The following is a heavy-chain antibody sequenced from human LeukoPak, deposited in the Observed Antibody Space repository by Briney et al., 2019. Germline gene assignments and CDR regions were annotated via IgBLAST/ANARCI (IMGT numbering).Heavy chain of an antibody. J-gene: IGHJ4*02. D-gene: IGHD4-17*01. Sequence: GASVKVSCKASGYTFTKYAMNWVRQAPGQGPEWMGWIDINTGNPTYAQGFTGRFVFSLDTSVSTAYLQIRRLQADDTAVYYCVRDNLDDRVTTFDLWGQGTLVTVSS. V-gene: IGHV7-4-1*02. CDR3: VRDNLDDRVTTFDL. CDR1: GYTFTKYA. CDR2: IDINTGNP.